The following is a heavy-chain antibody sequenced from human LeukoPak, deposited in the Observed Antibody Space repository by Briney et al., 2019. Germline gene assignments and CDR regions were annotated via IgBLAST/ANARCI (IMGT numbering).Heavy chain of an antibody. J-gene: IGHJ4*02. CDR3: ASAQREDYGDYVSPLRY. CDR1: GYTFTGYY. CDR2: INPNSGGT. D-gene: IGHD4-17*01. V-gene: IGHV1-2*02. Sequence: ASVKVSCKASGYTFTGYYMHWVRQAPGQGLEWMGWINPNSGGTNYAQKFQGRVTMTRDTSISTAYMELSRLRSDDTAVYYCASAQREDYGDYVSPLRYWGQGTLVTVSS.